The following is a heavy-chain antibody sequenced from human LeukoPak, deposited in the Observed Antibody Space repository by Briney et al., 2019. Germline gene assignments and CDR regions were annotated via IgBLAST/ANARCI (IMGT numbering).Heavy chain of an antibody. CDR1: GFTFSSYG. CDR3: AKDRRYYYDSSEGFGLDY. Sequence: GGSLRLSCAAPGFTFSSYGMYWVRQAPGKGLEWVAVISYDGSHKYYGDFVKGRFTISRDSSKNTLYLQMNSLRAEDTAVYYCAKDRRYYYDSSEGFGLDYWGQGTLVTVSS. D-gene: IGHD3-22*01. CDR2: ISYDGSHK. V-gene: IGHV3-30*18. J-gene: IGHJ4*02.